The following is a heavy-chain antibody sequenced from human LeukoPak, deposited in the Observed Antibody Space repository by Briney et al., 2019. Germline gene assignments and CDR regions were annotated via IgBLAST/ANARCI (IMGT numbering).Heavy chain of an antibody. D-gene: IGHD6-13*01. CDR2: IYYSGST. V-gene: IGHV4-61*01. J-gene: IGHJ4*02. CDR1: GGSVSSGSYY. Sequence: SETLSLTCTVSGGSVSSGSYYWSWIRQPPGKGLEWIGYIYYSGSTNYNPSLKSRVTISVDTSKNQFSLKLSYVTAADTAVYYCAREGSSWFDYWGQGTLVTVSS. CDR3: AREGSSWFDY.